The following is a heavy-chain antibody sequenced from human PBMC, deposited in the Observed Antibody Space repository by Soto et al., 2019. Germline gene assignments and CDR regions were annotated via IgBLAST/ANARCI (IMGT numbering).Heavy chain of an antibody. V-gene: IGHV2-5*02. J-gene: IGHJ5*02. D-gene: IGHD5-18*01. CDR2: IYWDDDK. Sequence: SGPTLVKPTQTLTLTCTFSGFSLSTSGVGVGWIRQPPGKALEWLALIYWDDDKRYSPSLKSRLTITKDTSKNQVVLTMTNMDPVDTATYYCAHRHLAVDTAMGSGENWFDPWGQGTLVTVSS. CDR1: GFSLSTSGVG. CDR3: AHRHLAVDTAMGSGENWFDP.